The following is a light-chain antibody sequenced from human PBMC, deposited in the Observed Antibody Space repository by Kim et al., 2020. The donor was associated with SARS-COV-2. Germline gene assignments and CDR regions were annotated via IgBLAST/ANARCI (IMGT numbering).Light chain of an antibody. CDR1: NIGSKN. Sequence: APGMTARITCGGKNIGSKNVHWSQQKPGQAPVLVIYYNNDRPSGIPERVSGSNSENTATLTISRVEAGDAADYYCQTWDSSSDHRVFGGGTQLTVL. CDR2: YNN. J-gene: IGLJ3*02. CDR3: QTWDSSSDHRV. V-gene: IGLV3-21*04.